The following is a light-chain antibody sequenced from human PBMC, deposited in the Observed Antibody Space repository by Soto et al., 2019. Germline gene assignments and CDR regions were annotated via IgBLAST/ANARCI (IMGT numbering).Light chain of an antibody. CDR3: SSYAGAVV. CDR1: SSGVENYNL. J-gene: IGLJ3*02. Sequence: QSALTQPASVSGSPGQSITLSCTRTSSGVENYNLVSWYQHHPGKAPKLMIYEGSQRPSGVSDRFSGSQSGNTASLTISGLQDEDEDDYYCSSYAGAVVFGGGTKLTVL. CDR2: EGS. V-gene: IGLV2-23*01.